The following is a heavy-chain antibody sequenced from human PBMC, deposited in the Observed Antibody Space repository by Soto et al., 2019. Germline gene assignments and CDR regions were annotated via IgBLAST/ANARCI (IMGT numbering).Heavy chain of an antibody. V-gene: IGHV4-34*01. D-gene: IGHD2-8*02. Sequence: ASETLSLTCAVYGGSFSGYSWTWIRQPPGTGLEWIGEINHSGSTNYNPSLKSRVTISVDTSKNQFSLKLTSVTAADTALYYCARDKITGLFDYWGQGTQVTVSS. CDR3: ARDKITGLFDY. J-gene: IGHJ4*02. CDR1: GGSFSGYS. CDR2: INHSGST.